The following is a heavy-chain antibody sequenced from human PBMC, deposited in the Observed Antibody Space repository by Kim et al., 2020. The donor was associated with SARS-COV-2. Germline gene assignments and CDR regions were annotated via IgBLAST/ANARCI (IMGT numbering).Heavy chain of an antibody. CDR3: AKDGMGRIAAVSGRYYYYGMDV. CDR2: ISYDGSNK. V-gene: IGHV3-30*18. D-gene: IGHD6-13*01. CDR1: GFTFSSYG. Sequence: GGSLRLSCAASGFTFSSYGMHWVRQAPGKGLEWVAVISYDGSNKYYADSVKGRFTISRDNSKNTLYLQMNSLRAEDTAVYYCAKDGMGRIAAVSGRYYYYGMDVWGQGTTVTVSS. J-gene: IGHJ6*02.